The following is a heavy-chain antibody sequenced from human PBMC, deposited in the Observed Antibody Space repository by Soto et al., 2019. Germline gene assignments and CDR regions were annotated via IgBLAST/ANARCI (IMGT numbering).Heavy chain of an antibody. CDR3: ARWEWTMGDY. Sequence: EVQLVESGGGLVQPGGSLRLSCAASGFNFSSYWMSWVRQAPGKGLEWVANIKQDGSEKYYVDSVKGRFTISRVNAKNSLYLQMNSLRAEDTAVYYCARWEWTMGDYWGQGTLGTVSS. CDR1: GFNFSSYW. V-gene: IGHV3-7*01. J-gene: IGHJ4*02. D-gene: IGHD3-10*01. CDR2: IKQDGSEK.